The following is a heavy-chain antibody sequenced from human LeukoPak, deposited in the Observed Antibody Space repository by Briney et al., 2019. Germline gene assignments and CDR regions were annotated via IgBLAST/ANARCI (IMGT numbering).Heavy chain of an antibody. CDR3: ARAAPYSNWFDP. V-gene: IGHV4-39*07. J-gene: IGHJ5*02. CDR1: GDSISSSSYY. D-gene: IGHD4-11*01. Sequence: SETLSLTCTVSGDSISSSSYYWGWIRQPPGKGLEWIGSIYYSGSTYYNPSLKSRVTISVDTSKNQFSLKLSSVTAADTAVYYCARAAPYSNWFDPWGQGTLVTVSS. CDR2: IYYSGST.